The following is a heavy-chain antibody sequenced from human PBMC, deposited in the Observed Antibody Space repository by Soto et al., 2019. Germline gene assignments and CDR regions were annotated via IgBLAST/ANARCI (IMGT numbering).Heavy chain of an antibody. CDR2: IHHSGST. V-gene: IGHV4-4*02. Sequence: QVQLQESGPGLVKPSGTLSLTCAVSGGSISGPNWWTWVRQPPGKGLEWIGEIHHSGSTNYIPSLKSRVTLSVDKSNNHFSLNLNSVTAADTAVYYCARSRTMDVWGQGTTVTVSS. CDR1: GGSISGPNW. CDR3: ARSRTMDV. J-gene: IGHJ6*02.